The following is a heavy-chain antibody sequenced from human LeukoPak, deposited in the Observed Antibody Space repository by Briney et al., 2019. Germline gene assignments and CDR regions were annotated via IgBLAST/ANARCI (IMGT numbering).Heavy chain of an antibody. CDR3: ARSIVITMVRGATGYDY. Sequence: SVKVSCKASGYTFTDYYIHWVRQAPGQGLEWMGGIIPIFGTANYAQKFQGRVTITADKSTSTAYMELSSLRSEDTAVYYCARSIVITMVRGATGYDYWGQGTLVTVSS. J-gene: IGHJ4*02. CDR2: IIPIFGTA. D-gene: IGHD3-10*01. V-gene: IGHV1-69*06. CDR1: GYTFTDYY.